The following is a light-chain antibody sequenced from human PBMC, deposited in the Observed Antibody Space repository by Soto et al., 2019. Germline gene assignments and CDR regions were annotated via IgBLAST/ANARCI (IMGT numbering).Light chain of an antibody. V-gene: IGKV3-15*01. CDR3: QQYNNWPRT. Sequence: EIVMTQSPATLSVSPGEKATLSCRASQSVSRNLAWYQQQPGQAPRLLIDGASTRATGIPARFSGSGSGTEFTLTISNLQSEDFAVYYCQQYNNWPRTFGQGTKVDIK. CDR1: QSVSRN. CDR2: GAS. J-gene: IGKJ1*01.